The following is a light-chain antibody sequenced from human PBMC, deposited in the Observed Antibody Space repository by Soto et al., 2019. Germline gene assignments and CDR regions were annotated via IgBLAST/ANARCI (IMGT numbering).Light chain of an antibody. J-gene: IGLJ3*02. CDR2: EAN. V-gene: IGLV2-23*01. Sequence: QSALTQPASVSGSPGQSITISCTGTTSDVGSYNLVSWYQHHPGKAPKVMIYEANKRPSGVSDRFSGSKSGSTASLTISGLQAEDEADYYCCSYAGVSTWVFGGGTKLTVL. CDR1: TSDVGSYNL. CDR3: CSYAGVSTWV.